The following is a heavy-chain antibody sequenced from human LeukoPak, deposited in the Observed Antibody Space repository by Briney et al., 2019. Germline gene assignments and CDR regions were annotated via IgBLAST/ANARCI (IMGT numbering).Heavy chain of an antibody. Sequence: ASVKVSCKASGYTFTGYYMHWVRQAPGQGLEWMGYINPNSGGTKYAQKFQGRITMTRDTSISTAYMELSRLRSDDTAVYYRARDGQGAGKTYDYWGQGALVTVPS. CDR3: ARDGQGAGKTYDY. CDR2: INPNSGGT. D-gene: IGHD6-13*01. V-gene: IGHV1-2*02. J-gene: IGHJ4*02. CDR1: GYTFTGYY.